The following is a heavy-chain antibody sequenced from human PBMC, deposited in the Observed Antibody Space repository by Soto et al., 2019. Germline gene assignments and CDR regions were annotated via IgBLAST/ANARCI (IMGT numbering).Heavy chain of an antibody. CDR3: AREGPAPYYYYGMDV. J-gene: IGHJ6*02. V-gene: IGHV1-18*01. CDR2: ISGYNGNT. CDR1: GYSFTTYG. Sequence: QVQLVQSRGEVKKPGASVKVSCKTSGYSFTTYGISWVRQAPGQGLEWMGWISGYNGNTNYAQNLQGRVTMTTDTSTSTAYMELRSLRSADTAVYYCAREGPAPYYYYGMDVWGQGSTVTFSS.